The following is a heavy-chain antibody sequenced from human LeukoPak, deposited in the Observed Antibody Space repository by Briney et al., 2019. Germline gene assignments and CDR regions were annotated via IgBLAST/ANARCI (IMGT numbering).Heavy chain of an antibody. Sequence: RSLRLSCAASGFTFSSYGMHWVRQAPGKGLEWVAVISYDGSNKYYADSVKGRFTISRDNSKNTLYLQMNSLRAEDTAVYYCANGYIGEPIDYWGQGTLVTVSS. CDR1: GFTFSSYG. CDR3: ANGYIGEPIDY. D-gene: IGHD3-10*01. V-gene: IGHV3-30*18. CDR2: ISYDGSNK. J-gene: IGHJ4*02.